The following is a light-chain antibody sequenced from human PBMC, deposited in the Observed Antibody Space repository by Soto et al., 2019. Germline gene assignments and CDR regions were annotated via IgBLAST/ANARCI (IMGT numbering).Light chain of an antibody. CDR1: ESISSW. V-gene: IGKV1-5*01. Sequence: IQMTQSPSTLSASVGDRVTITCRASESISSWLAWYQQKPGKAPKLLIYDASSLGSGVPSRFSGSGSGTEFTLTISSLQPDDFATYYCQQYNSYSPTFGQGTRLEIK. J-gene: IGKJ5*01. CDR2: DAS. CDR3: QQYNSYSPT.